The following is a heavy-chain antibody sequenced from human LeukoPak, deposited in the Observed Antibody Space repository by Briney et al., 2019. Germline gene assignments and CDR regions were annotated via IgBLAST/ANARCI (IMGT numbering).Heavy chain of an antibody. V-gene: IGHV4-4*07. D-gene: IGHD6-13*01. CDR1: GGSISSYY. CDR3: ARLTGYSSSWWRGYDAFDI. CDR2: IYTSGST. J-gene: IGHJ3*02. Sequence: PSETLSLTCTVSGGSISSYYWSWIRQPAGKGLEWIGRIYTSGSTNYNPSLKSRVTMSVDTFKNQFSLKLSSVTAADTAVYYCARLTGYSSSWWRGYDAFDIWGQGTMVTVSS.